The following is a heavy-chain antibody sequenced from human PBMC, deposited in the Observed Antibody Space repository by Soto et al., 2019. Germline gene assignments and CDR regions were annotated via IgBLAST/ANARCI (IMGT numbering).Heavy chain of an antibody. CDR1: GVTFSSYA. J-gene: IGHJ5*02. V-gene: IGHV3-23*01. CDR3: AKDGPGSNWFDP. Sequence: GGSLRLSCAASGVTFSSYAMSWVRQAPGKGLEWVSSVSAGGDMTYYSDSVKGRFTISRDNSNNALFLQMNSLRAEDTAVYYCAKDGPGSNWFDPWGQGTLVTVSS. CDR2: VSAGGDMT.